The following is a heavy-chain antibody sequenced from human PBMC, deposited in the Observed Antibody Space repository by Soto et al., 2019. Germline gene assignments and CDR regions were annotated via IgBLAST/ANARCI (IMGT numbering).Heavy chain of an antibody. J-gene: IGHJ6*02. V-gene: IGHV1-18*01. Sequence: ASVKVSCKASGYTFTSYGISWVRQAPGQGLEWMGWISAYNGSTNYAQKLQGRVTMTTDTSTSTAYMELRSLRSDDTAVYYCAREGITGTTYNYYYGMDVWGQGTTVTVSS. CDR1: GYTFTSYG. CDR3: AREGITGTTYNYYYGMDV. D-gene: IGHD1-20*01. CDR2: ISAYNGST.